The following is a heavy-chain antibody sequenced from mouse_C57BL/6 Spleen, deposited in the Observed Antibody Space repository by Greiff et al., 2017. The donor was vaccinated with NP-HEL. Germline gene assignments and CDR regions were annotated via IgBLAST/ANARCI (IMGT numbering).Heavy chain of an antibody. CDR1: GYTFTSYW. V-gene: IGHV1-61*01. CDR3: ARRPPYGNYEGYWYFDV. Sequence: QVQLQQPGAELVRPGSSVKLSCKASGYTFTSYWMDWVKQRPGQGLEWIGNIYPSDSETHYNQKFKDKATLTVDKSSSTAYMQLSSLTSEDSAVYYCARRPPYGNYEGYWYFDVWGTGTTVTVSS. J-gene: IGHJ1*03. CDR2: IYPSDSET. D-gene: IGHD2-1*01.